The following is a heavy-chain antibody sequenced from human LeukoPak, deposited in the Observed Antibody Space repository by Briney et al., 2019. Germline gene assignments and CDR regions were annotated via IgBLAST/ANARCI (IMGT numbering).Heavy chain of an antibody. Sequence: GGSLRLSCAASGFTFSSYVMSWVRQAPGKGLEWVSNIGGSGDNTYYADSVKGRFTISRDNSKNTLYLQMNSLRVEDTAVYYCARESRGTTGTTAFDYWGQGTLVTVSS. CDR3: ARESRGTTGTTAFDY. CDR1: GFTFSSYV. J-gene: IGHJ4*02. D-gene: IGHD1-1*01. V-gene: IGHV3-23*01. CDR2: IGGSGDNT.